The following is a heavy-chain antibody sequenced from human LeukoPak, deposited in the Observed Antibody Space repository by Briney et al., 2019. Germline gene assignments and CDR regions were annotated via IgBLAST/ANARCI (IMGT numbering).Heavy chain of an antibody. Sequence: GGSLRLSCAASGFTFSNYAMSWVRQAPGKGLEWVSTINDRGIATYYADSVKGRFTISRDNSKNTLYLQMNSLRAEDTAVYYCAKCANCLAAAGSWFDPWGQGTLVTVSS. V-gene: IGHV3-23*01. J-gene: IGHJ5*02. D-gene: IGHD6-13*01. CDR3: AKCANCLAAAGSWFDP. CDR2: INDRGIAT. CDR1: GFTFSNYA.